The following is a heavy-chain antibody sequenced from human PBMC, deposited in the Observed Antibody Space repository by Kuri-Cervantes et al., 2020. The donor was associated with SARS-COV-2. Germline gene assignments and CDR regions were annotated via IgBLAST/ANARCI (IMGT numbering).Heavy chain of an antibody. CDR3: ARESMVRGVPLDY. CDR2: ISWNSGSI. J-gene: IGHJ4*02. CDR1: GFTFDDYA. V-gene: IGHV3-9*01. Sequence: GGSLRLSCAASGFTFDDYAMHWVRQAPGKGLEWVSGISWNSGSIGYADSVKGRFTISRDNAKNSLYLQMNSLRAEDTAVYYSARESMVRGVPLDYWGQGTLVTSPQ. D-gene: IGHD3-10*01.